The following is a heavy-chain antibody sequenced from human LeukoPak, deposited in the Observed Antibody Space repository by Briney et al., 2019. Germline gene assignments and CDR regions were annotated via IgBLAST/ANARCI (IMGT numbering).Heavy chain of an antibody. Sequence: PGGSLRLSCAASGFTFDDYAMHWVRQAPGKGLEWVSGISWNSGSIGYADSVKGRFTISRDNAKNSLYLQMNSLRAEDTALYYCAKDRLGITGTTVQFPYYYGMDVWGQGTTVTVSS. CDR1: GFTFDDYA. CDR3: AKDRLGITGTTVQFPYYYGMDV. D-gene: IGHD1-7*01. V-gene: IGHV3-9*01. J-gene: IGHJ6*02. CDR2: ISWNSGSI.